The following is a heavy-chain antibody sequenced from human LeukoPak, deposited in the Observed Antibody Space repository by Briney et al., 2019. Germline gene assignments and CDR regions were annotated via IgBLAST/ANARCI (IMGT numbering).Heavy chain of an antibody. CDR1: GFTFSSYS. D-gene: IGHD1/OR15-1a*01. CDR3: ARDAPWAGTNAFDI. V-gene: IGHV3-21*01. Sequence: GGSLRLSCAASGFTFSSYSMNWVRQAPGKGLEWVSSISSGSSYIYYADSVKGRFTISRDNAKNSLYLQMNSLRAEDTAVYYCARDAPWAGTNAFDIWGQGTMVTVSS. J-gene: IGHJ3*02. CDR2: ISSGSSYI.